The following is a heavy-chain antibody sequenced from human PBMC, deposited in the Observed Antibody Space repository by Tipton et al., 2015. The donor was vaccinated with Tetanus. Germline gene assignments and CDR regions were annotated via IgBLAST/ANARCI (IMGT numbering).Heavy chain of an antibody. CDR2: IYSSGSF. J-gene: IGHJ2*01. CDR1: GDSISSHY. CDR3: ARGGPESRWYFDL. V-gene: IGHV4-59*11. Sequence: TLSLTCTVSGDSISSHYWNWIRQPPGKGLEWIGYIYSSGSFNYNPSLRSRVTLSVDTSQKQFSLNLRSMTAADTAVYYCARGGPESRWYFDLWGRGTLVTVSS.